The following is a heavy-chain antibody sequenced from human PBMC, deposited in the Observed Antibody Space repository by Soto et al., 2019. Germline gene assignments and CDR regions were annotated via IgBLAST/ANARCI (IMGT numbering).Heavy chain of an antibody. J-gene: IGHJ4*02. CDR2: ISYDGSNK. V-gene: IGHV3-30-3*01. CDR1: GFTSSSYA. D-gene: IGHD3-22*01. CDR3: ARDLAMIVVVTIPNFDY. Sequence: GGSLRLSCAASGFTSSSYAMSWVRQAPGKGLEWVAVISYDGSNKYYADSVKGRFTISRDNSKNTLYLQMHSLRVEDTAVYYCARDLAMIVVVTIPNFDYWGQGTLVTVSS.